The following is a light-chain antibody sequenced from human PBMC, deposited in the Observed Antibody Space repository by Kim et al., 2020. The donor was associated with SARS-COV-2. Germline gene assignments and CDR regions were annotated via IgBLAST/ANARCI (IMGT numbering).Light chain of an antibody. CDR2: KDT. CDR1: NIGDSS. Sequence: SYELTQPPSVTVAPGKTAKLTCERDNIGDSSVHWYQKKPGQAPVLVIYKDTERPSGIPERFSGSNSGNTATLTITRIEAGDEADYYCQAWDDTSDHLWVFGGGTQLTVL. V-gene: IGLV3-21*04. J-gene: IGLJ3*02. CDR3: QAWDDTSDHLWV.